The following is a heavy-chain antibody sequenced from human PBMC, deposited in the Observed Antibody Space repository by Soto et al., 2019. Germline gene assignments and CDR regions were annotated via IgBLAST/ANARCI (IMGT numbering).Heavy chain of an antibody. J-gene: IGHJ4*02. V-gene: IGHV3-30-3*01. CDR3: ARSYGGGAPVDY. CDR2: ISYDGSNK. D-gene: IGHD2-15*01. CDR1: GFTFSSYA. Sequence: QVQLVESGGGVVQPGRSLRLSCAASGFTFSSYAMHWVRQAPGKGLEWVAVISYDGSNKYYADSVKGRFTISRDNSKNTLYLQMNGLRAEDTAVYYCARSYGGGAPVDYWGQGTLVTVSS.